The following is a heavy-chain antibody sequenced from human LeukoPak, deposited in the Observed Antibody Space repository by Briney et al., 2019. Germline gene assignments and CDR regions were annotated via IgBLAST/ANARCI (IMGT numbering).Heavy chain of an antibody. CDR2: TYFRSKWYN. V-gene: IGHV6-1*01. D-gene: IGHD4-17*01. CDR1: GDSVSSNSAA. J-gene: IGHJ4*02. Sequence: SQTLSLTCAISGDSVSSNSAAWNWIRQSPSRGLEWLGRTYFRSKWYNDYAVSVKSRITINPDTSKNQFSLQLNSVTPEDTAVYYCARDQEHDYGVLIDYWGQGTLVTVSS. CDR3: ARDQEHDYGVLIDY.